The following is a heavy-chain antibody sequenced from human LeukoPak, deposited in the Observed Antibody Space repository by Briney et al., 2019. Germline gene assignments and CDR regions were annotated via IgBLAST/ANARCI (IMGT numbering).Heavy chain of an antibody. D-gene: IGHD2-2*02. J-gene: IGHJ5*02. V-gene: IGHV3-21*01. CDR1: GFTFSNYW. CDR3: TRGRLACGSTSCHTTWFDP. Sequence: PGGSLRLSCAASGFTFSNYWMTWVRQAPGKGLEWVSSISSSGAYKYYADSVKGRFSISRDNTKNSLYLQMNSLRADDTAVYYCTRGRLACGSTSCHTTWFDPWGQGTLVTVSS. CDR2: ISSSGAYK.